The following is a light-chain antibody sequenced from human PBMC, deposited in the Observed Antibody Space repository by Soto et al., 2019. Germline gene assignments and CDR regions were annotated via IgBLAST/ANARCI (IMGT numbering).Light chain of an antibody. CDR2: GAS. CDR1: QSVSTN. V-gene: IGKV3D-15*01. Sequence: EIVMTQSAATLSVSAGERATLSCWASQSVSTNLAWYQQKPGQAPRLLIYGASSRATGIPDRFSGSGSGTDFTLTISRLETEDFAVYYCQQYNNWPRTFGQGTKVDIK. J-gene: IGKJ1*01. CDR3: QQYNNWPRT.